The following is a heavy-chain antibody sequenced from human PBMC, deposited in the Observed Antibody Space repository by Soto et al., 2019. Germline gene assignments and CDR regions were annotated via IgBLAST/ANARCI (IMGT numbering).Heavy chain of an antibody. J-gene: IGHJ6*02. V-gene: IGHV2-26*01. Sequence: QVTLKESGPVLVKPTETLTLTCTVSGFSLSNARMGVSWMRQPPGKALEWLAHIFSNDEKSYSTSLKSRLTISKYTSKSQVVLTMTNMVPVDTATYYCARILANGSWRYGMDVWGQGTTVTVSS. D-gene: IGHD6-13*01. CDR1: GFSLSNARMG. CDR2: IFSNDEK. CDR3: ARILANGSWRYGMDV.